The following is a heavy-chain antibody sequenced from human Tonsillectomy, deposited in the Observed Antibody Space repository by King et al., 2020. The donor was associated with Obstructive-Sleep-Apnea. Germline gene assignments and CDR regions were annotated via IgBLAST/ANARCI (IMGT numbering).Heavy chain of an antibody. CDR2: IYPGDSDT. V-gene: IGHV5-51*01. Sequence: EVQLVESGAEVKKPGESLKISCKGSRYSFTSFWIAWVRQMPGKGLEWMGIIYPGDSDTRYSPSFQGQVTISADKSISTAYLQWSSLKASDTAMYYCARTNRVATIGGGGAFDIWGQGTMVTVSS. CDR3: ARTNRVATIGGGGAFDI. J-gene: IGHJ3*02. D-gene: IGHD5-12*01. CDR1: RYSFTSFW.